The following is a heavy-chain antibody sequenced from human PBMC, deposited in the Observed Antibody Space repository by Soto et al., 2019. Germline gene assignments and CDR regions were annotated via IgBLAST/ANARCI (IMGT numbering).Heavy chain of an antibody. CDR1: GFTFDDYA. CDR3: AKGSRWYCSGGSCYIGGYDI. D-gene: IGHD2-15*01. Sequence: EVQLVESGGGLVQPGRSLRLSCAASGFTFDDYAMHWVRQAPGKGLEWVSGISWNSGSIGYADSVKGRFTISRDNAKNSLYLQMNSLRAEDTALYYCAKGSRWYCSGGSCYIGGYDIWGQGTMVTVSS. CDR2: ISWNSGSI. V-gene: IGHV3-9*01. J-gene: IGHJ3*02.